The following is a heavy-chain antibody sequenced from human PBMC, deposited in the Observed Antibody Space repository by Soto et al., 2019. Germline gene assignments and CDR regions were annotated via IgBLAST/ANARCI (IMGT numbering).Heavy chain of an antibody. J-gene: IGHJ3*02. V-gene: IGHV6-1*01. CDR3: ARALAGYLALDAFDI. D-gene: IGHD6-13*01. CDR1: GDSVSSNSAA. CDR2: TYYRSKWYN. Sequence: PAQTLSLTCVISGDSVSSNSAAWNLIRQSPSRGLEWLGRTYYRSKWYNDYAVSVKSRITINPDTSKNQFSLQLNSVTPEDTAVYYCARALAGYLALDAFDIWGQGTMVTVSS.